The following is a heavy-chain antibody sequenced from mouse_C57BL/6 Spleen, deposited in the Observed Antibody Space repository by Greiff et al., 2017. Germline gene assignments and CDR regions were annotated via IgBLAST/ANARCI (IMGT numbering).Heavy chain of an antibody. CDR2: IYPRSGNT. V-gene: IGHV1-81*01. CDR1: GYTFTSYG. J-gene: IGHJ2*01. CDR3: ARSLFITTVVASFDY. D-gene: IGHD1-1*01. Sequence: QVQLKQSGAELARPGASVKLSCKASGYTFTSYGISWVKQRTGQGLEWIGEIYPRSGNTYYNEKFKGKATLTADKSSSTAYMELRSLTSEDSAVYFCARSLFITTVVASFDYWGQGTTLTVSS.